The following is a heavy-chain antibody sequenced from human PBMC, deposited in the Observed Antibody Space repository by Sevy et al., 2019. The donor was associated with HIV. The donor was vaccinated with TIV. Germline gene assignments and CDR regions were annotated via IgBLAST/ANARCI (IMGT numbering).Heavy chain of an antibody. CDR1: GFTFSSYS. D-gene: IGHD3-22*01. Sequence: GGSLRLSCAASGFTFSSYSMNWVRQAPGKGLEWVSSISSSSSYIYYADSVKGRFTISRDNAKNSLYLQRNSLKAEDTAVYYYAREASYYYDSSGYYHRSVDAFDIWGQGTMVTVSS. V-gene: IGHV3-21*01. CDR2: ISSSSSYI. J-gene: IGHJ3*02. CDR3: AREASYYYDSSGYYHRSVDAFDI.